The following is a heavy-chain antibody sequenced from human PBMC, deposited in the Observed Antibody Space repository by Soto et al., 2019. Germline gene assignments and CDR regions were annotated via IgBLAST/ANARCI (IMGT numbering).Heavy chain of an antibody. CDR1: GFTFSNYA. Sequence: EVQLLESGGGLVQPGGSLRLSCAASGFTFSNYAMSWVRQAPGKGLEWVSAISGSGGSTYYADSVKGRFTISRDNSKNTLYLQMNSLRAEDTAVYYCAKGSGYDSSGYHDYWGQGTLVTVSS. D-gene: IGHD3-22*01. CDR3: AKGSGYDSSGYHDY. V-gene: IGHV3-23*01. CDR2: ISGSGGST. J-gene: IGHJ4*02.